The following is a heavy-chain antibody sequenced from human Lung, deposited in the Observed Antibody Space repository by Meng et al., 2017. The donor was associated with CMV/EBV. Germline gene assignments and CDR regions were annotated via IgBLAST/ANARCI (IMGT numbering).Heavy chain of an antibody. CDR3: ARVRTYFDHSGYLDY. Sequence: GGSLRLXCVGSGFTFSTYSMIWVRQAPGQGLELVSYISSSSSTIYYGDSVKGRFTISRDNARNSIYLQMNSLRPEDTAVYYCARVRTYFDHSGYLDYWGQGTLVXVSS. V-gene: IGHV3-48*04. J-gene: IGHJ4*02. CDR2: ISSSSSTI. CDR1: GFTFSTYS. D-gene: IGHD3-22*01.